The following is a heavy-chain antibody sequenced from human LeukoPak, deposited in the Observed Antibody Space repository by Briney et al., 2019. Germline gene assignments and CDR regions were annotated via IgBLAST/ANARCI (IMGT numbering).Heavy chain of an antibody. CDR3: AAKGRAAFDERRYY. V-gene: IGHV3-11*01. J-gene: IGHJ4*02. CDR1: GFTFSDYY. CDR2: ISSSGSTI. Sequence: GGSLRLSCAASGFTFSDYYMSWIRQAPGKGLEWVSYISSSGSTIYYADSVKGRFTISRDNSKNTLYLQMNSLRAEDTAVYYWAAKGRAAFDERRYYGAQGTLVPVPS. D-gene: IGHD2-15*01.